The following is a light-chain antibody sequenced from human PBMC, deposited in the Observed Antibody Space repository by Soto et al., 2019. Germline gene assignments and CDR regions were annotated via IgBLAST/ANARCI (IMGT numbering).Light chain of an antibody. V-gene: IGKV1-5*01. J-gene: IGKJ1*01. CDR2: HAS. CDR3: QQYDSYSPT. CDR1: QNIGNW. Sequence: DIPMTQSPSTLSASVGDRVSITCRASQNIGNWLAWYQQKPGKAPRLLIHHASNLESGVPSRISGSGSGTEFTLIISSLQPEDVAIYYCQQYDSYSPTFGQGTKVEIK.